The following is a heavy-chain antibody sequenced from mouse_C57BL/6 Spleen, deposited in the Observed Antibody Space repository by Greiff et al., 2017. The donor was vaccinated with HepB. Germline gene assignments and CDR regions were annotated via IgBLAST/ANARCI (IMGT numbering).Heavy chain of an antibody. D-gene: IGHD1-1*01. CDR1: GYTFTSYW. CDR3: AISLPFITTVLDAMDY. Sequence: VQLQQSGAELVRPGTSVKLSCKASGYTFTSYWMHWVKQRPGQGLEWIGVIDPSDSYTNYNQKFKGKATLTVDTSSSTAYMQLSSLTSEDSAVYYCAISLPFITTVLDAMDYWGQGTSVTVSS. V-gene: IGHV1-59*01. CDR2: IDPSDSYT. J-gene: IGHJ4*01.